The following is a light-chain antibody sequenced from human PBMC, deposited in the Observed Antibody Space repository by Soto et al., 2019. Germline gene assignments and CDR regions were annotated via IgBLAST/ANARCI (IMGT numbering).Light chain of an antibody. CDR1: QSISSW. V-gene: IGKV1-5*03. Sequence: DIQMTQSPSTLSASVGDRCTITCRASQSISSWLAWYQQKPGKAPKLLIYKASSLESGVPSRLSGSGSGTEFTLTISSLQPDEFANYYCQQYNSYSITFGQGTRLEIK. CDR3: QQYNSYSIT. CDR2: KAS. J-gene: IGKJ5*01.